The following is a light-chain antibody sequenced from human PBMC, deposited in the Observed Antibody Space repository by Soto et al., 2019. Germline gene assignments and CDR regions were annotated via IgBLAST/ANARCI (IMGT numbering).Light chain of an antibody. J-gene: IGLJ3*02. CDR1: SSDVSGYNY. CDR2: EVS. Sequence: QSALTQPASVSGSPGQSITISCTGTSSDVSGYNYVSWYQQHPGKAPKLMIYEVSNRPSGVSNRFSGSKSGNMASLTISGLQAEDEADYYCSSYTSSSTRVFGGGTKLTVL. CDR3: SSYTSSSTRV. V-gene: IGLV2-14*01.